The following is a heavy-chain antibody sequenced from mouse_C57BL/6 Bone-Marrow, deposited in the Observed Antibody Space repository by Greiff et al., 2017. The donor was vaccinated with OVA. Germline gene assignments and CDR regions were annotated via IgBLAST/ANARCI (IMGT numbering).Heavy chain of an antibody. D-gene: IGHD2-3*01. V-gene: IGHV1-52*01. Sequence: QVQLQQPGAELVRPGSSVKLSCKASGYTFTSYWMHWVKQRPIQGLEWIGNIDPSDSETHYNQKFKDKATLTVDKSSSTAYMQLSSLTSEDSAVYYGAREGYYPSPVLYYAMDYWGQGTSVTVSS. J-gene: IGHJ4*01. CDR2: IDPSDSET. CDR3: AREGYYPSPVLYYAMDY. CDR1: GYTFTSYW.